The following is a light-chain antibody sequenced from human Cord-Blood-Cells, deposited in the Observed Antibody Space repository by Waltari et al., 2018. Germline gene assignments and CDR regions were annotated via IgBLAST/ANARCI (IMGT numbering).Light chain of an antibody. CDR3: AAWDDSPSGWV. J-gene: IGLJ3*02. CDR2: RNN. V-gene: IGLV1-47*01. CDR1: SSNLGSNY. Sequence: QSVLTQPPSASGTPGQRGTIPCSGSSSNLGSNYGYWYQQLPGTAPKLLICRNNRRPAGVPGRFSGSKSGTSASLAISGLRSEDEADYYCAAWDDSPSGWVFGGGTKLTVL.